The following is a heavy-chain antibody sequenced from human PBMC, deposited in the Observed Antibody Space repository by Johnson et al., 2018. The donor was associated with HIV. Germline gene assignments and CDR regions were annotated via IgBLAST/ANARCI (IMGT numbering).Heavy chain of an antibody. D-gene: IGHD5-18*01. CDR1: GFIFDDYG. J-gene: IGHJ3*02. CDR2: IYSGDTT. CDR3: ARAYSYGVFDI. V-gene: IGHV3-66*01. Sequence: VQLVESGGGVVRPGGSLRLSCAASGFIFDDYGMSWVRQAPGKGLEWVSVIYSGDTTYYADSVKDRFTISRDNSKNTLYLQMNSLRAEDTALYYCARAYSYGVFDIWGQGTMVTVSS.